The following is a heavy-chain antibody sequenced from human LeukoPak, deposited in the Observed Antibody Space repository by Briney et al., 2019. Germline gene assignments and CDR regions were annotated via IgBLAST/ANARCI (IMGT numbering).Heavy chain of an antibody. CDR2: ISGSGGST. Sequence: GGSLRLSCAASGFTFSSYAMSWVRQAPGKGLEWVSAISGSGGSTYYADSVKGRFTISRDNSKNTLYLQMNSLRAEDTAVYYCARDRPTYYYDSSGYSYWGQGTLVIVSS. V-gene: IGHV3-23*01. CDR3: ARDRPTYYYDSSGYSY. J-gene: IGHJ4*02. CDR1: GFTFSSYA. D-gene: IGHD3-22*01.